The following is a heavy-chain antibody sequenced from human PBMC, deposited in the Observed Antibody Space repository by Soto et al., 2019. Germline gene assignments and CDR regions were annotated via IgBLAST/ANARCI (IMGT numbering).Heavy chain of an antibody. V-gene: IGHV3-23*01. CDR3: ANQYFDY. Sequence: GGSLRLSCAASGFTLSSYAMSWVRQAPGKGLEWVSTISAGAGSTHYAESVKGRFTISSDNSKTTLYLQMNSLRAEDTAVYYCANQYFDYWGQGTLVTVSS. J-gene: IGHJ4*02. CDR1: GFTLSSYA. CDR2: ISAGAGST.